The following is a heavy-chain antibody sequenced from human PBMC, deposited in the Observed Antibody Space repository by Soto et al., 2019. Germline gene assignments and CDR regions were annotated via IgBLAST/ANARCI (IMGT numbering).Heavy chain of an antibody. J-gene: IGHJ4*02. Sequence: QVQLVQSGAEEKKPGASVKVSCKASGYTFTGYAMHWVRQAPGQRLEWMGWINAGNGNTKYSQKFQGRVTITRDTFASTAYMELSSLRSEDTAVYYCARAVAVPADFDYWGPGTLVTVSS. CDR2: INAGNGNT. V-gene: IGHV1-3*05. CDR1: GYTFTGYA. CDR3: ARAVAVPADFDY. D-gene: IGHD6-19*01.